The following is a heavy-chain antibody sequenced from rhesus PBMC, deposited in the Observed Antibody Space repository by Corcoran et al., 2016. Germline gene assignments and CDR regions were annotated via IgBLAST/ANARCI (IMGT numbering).Heavy chain of an antibody. Sequence: EMQLVESGGGLVQPGGSLRLSCAASGFTFSDPYMEWFRQAPGRGPEWVGFIRNKAKGGTAEYAASVKGRFTISRDDSKNVTYLQMNSLKTEDTAVYYCTTYLLYSGSSDEYFEFWGQGALVTVSS. CDR2: IRNKAKGGTA. CDR1: GFTFSDPY. CDR3: TTYLLYSGSSDEYFEF. D-gene: IGHD6-25*01. J-gene: IGHJ1*01. V-gene: IGHV3-116*01.